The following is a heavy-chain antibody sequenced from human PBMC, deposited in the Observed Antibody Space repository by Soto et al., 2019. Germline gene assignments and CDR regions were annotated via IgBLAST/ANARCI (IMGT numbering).Heavy chain of an antibody. CDR1: GFTFSSYE. CDR2: ISSSGSTI. D-gene: IGHD6-13*01. V-gene: IGHV3-48*03. Sequence: GGSLRLSCAASGFTFSSYEMNWVRQAPGKGLEWVSYISSSGSTISYADSVKGLFTISRDNAKNSLYLQMNSLRAEDTAVYYCARDAWFLWYRSSWYDNGMDVWGQGTTVTVSS. J-gene: IGHJ6*02. CDR3: ARDAWFLWYRSSWYDNGMDV.